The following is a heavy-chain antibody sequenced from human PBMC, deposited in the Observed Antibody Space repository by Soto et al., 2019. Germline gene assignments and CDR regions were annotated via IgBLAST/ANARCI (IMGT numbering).Heavy chain of an antibody. CDR2: IWYDGSNK. V-gene: IGHV3-33*01. Sequence: QVQLVESGGGVVQPGRSLRLSCAASGFTFSSYGMHWVRQAPGKGLEWVAVIWYDGSNKYYADSVKGRFTISRDNSKNTLYLQMNSLRAEDTAVYYCARDEDCSSTSCYAVPPIWGKWTTVTVSS. D-gene: IGHD2-2*01. J-gene: IGHJ6*04. CDR3: ARDEDCSSTSCYAVPPI. CDR1: GFTFSSYG.